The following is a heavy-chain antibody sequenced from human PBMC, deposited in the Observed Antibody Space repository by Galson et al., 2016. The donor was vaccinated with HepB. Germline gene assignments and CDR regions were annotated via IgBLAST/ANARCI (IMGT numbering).Heavy chain of an antibody. Sequence: SLRLSCAASGFTFSIYAMTWVRQAPGKGLEWVSGIGGVGGSIYHADSVKGRFTISRDNSKNTMYLHMNSLRAEDTAVYYCAKESGDYGITDYYYHYVDVWGKGTTVTVSS. CDR3: AKESGDYGITDYYYHYVDV. V-gene: IGHV3-23*01. J-gene: IGHJ6*03. CDR2: IGGVGGSI. D-gene: IGHD4-17*01. CDR1: GFTFSIYA.